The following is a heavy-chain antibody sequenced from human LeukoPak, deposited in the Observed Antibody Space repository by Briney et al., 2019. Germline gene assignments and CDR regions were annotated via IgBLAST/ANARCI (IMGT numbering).Heavy chain of an antibody. CDR1: GGTFSSYA. V-gene: IGHV1-69*06. Sequence: ASVKVSCKASGGTFSSYAISWVRQAPGQGLEWMGGIIPIFGTANYAQKFQGRVTITADKSTSTAYMELSSLRSEDTAVYYCARAGGSGPESAFYYCGQGTLVTVSS. CDR3: ARAGGSGPESAFYY. CDR2: IIPIFGTA. D-gene: IGHD6-25*01. J-gene: IGHJ4*02.